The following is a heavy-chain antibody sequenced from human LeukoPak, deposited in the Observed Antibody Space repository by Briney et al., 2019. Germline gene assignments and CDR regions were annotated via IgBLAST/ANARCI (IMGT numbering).Heavy chain of an antibody. CDR3: TREKDYYDSSGYYRDAFDI. D-gene: IGHD3-22*01. CDR1: GFTFSSYW. Sequence: PGGSLRLSCAASGFTFSSYWMHWVRQAPGKGLVWVSRINSDGSSTSYADSVKGRFTISRDNAKSTLYLQMNSLRAEDTAVYYCTREKDYYDSSGYYRDAFDIWGQGTKVTASS. V-gene: IGHV3-74*01. J-gene: IGHJ3*02. CDR2: INSDGSST.